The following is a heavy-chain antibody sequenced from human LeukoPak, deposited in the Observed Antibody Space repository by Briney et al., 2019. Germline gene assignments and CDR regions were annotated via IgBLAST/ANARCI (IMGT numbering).Heavy chain of an antibody. D-gene: IGHD3-16*01. V-gene: IGHV4-59*04. CDR2: IYYSGST. J-gene: IGHJ4*02. Sequence: SETLSLTCTVSGGSISSYYWGWIRQPPGKGLEWIGHIYYSGSTSYNPSLKSRVTMAIDTSKNQFSLKLSSVTAADTAVYYCARDNPFKYDYVNWGQGTLVTVSS. CDR3: ARDNPFKYDYVN. CDR1: GGSISSYY.